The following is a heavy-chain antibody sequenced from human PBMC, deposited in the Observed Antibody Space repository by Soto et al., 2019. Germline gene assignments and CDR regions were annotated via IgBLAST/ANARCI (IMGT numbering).Heavy chain of an antibody. V-gene: IGHV4-61*01. Sequence: SETLSLTCTVSGGSVSSGSYYWNWIRQPPGKGLEWIGYIYYSGSTNYNPSLKSRVTISVDTSKNQFSLKLSSVTAADTAVYYCASYGILAAYYHWGQGTLVTVSS. J-gene: IGHJ5*02. CDR3: ASYGILAAYYH. CDR2: IYYSGST. CDR1: GGSVSSGSYY. D-gene: IGHD3-9*01.